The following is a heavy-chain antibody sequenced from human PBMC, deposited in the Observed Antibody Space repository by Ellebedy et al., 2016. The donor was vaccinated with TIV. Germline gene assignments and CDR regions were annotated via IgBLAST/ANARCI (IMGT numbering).Heavy chain of an antibody. CDR1: GGTFSNYA. Sequence: ASVKVSCKASGGTFSNYAFSWVRQAPGQGLEWMGRIVPILDLADYPQKFQGRVAITADKSTSTASMELSSLRSEDTAVYYCARDILTGYFFDLWGQGTLVTVSS. J-gene: IGHJ4*02. D-gene: IGHD3-9*01. V-gene: IGHV1-69*04. CDR3: ARDILTGYFFDL. CDR2: IVPILDLA.